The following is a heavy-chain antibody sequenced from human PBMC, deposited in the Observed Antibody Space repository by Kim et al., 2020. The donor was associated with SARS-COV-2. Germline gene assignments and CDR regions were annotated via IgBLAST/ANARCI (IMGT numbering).Heavy chain of an antibody. CDR3: ARCVSTGSYYYYGMDV. Sequence: FQGRVTITADKSTSTAYMELSSMRSEDTAVYYCARCVSTGSYYYYGMDVWGQGTTVTVSS. V-gene: IGHV1-69*02. J-gene: IGHJ6*02. D-gene: IGHD1-1*01.